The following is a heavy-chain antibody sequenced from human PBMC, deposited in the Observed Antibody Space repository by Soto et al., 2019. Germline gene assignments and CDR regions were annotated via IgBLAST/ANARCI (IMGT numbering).Heavy chain of an antibody. Sequence: VGSLRLSCAASGFTFSNFAMSWVRQAPGKGLEWVSAISGSGTSKYDADSVKGRFSISRDNSKNTLYLQMNSLRAEDTAVYYCAKDRKSGSGWYWDYWGQGTLVTVSS. CDR3: AKDRKSGSGWYWDY. V-gene: IGHV3-23*01. CDR1: GFTFSNFA. D-gene: IGHD6-19*01. CDR2: ISGSGTSK. J-gene: IGHJ4*02.